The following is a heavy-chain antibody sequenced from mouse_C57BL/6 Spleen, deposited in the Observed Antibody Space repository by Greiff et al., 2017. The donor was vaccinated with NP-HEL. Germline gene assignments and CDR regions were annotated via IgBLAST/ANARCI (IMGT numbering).Heavy chain of an antibody. J-gene: IGHJ4*01. V-gene: IGHV10-1*01. CDR1: GFSFNTYA. CDR2: IRSKSNNYAT. Sequence: GGGLVQPKGSLKLSCAASGFSFNTYAMNWVRQAPGKGLEWVARIRSKSNNYATYYADSVKDRFTISRDDSESMLYLQMNNLKTEDTAMYYCVRHVDYYYAMDYWGQGTSVTVSS. CDR3: VRHVDYYYAMDY.